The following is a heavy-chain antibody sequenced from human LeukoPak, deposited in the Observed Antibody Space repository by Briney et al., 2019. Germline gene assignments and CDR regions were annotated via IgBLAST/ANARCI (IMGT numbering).Heavy chain of an antibody. CDR3: AKVSGTSLSYYYYYYYMDV. V-gene: IGHV3-30*02. D-gene: IGHD1-26*01. CDR2: IRYDGSNK. CDR1: GFTFSSYG. J-gene: IGHJ6*03. Sequence: GGSLRLSCAAPGFTFSSYGMHWVRQAPGKGLEWVAFIRYDGSNKYYADSVRGRFTISRDNSKNTLYLQMNSLRAEDTAVYYCAKVSGTSLSYYYYYYYMDVWGKGTTVTVSS.